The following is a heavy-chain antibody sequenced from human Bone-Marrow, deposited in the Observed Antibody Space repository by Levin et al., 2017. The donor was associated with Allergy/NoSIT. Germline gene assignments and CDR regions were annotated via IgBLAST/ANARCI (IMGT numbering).Heavy chain of an antibody. D-gene: IGHD6-19*01. V-gene: IGHV3-9*01. J-gene: IGHJ4*02. CDR2: ISWNSGSI. CDR1: GFTFDDYA. CDR3: AKDNRWGVGSGWYYFDY. Sequence: SLKISCAASGFTFDDYAMHWVRQAPGKGLEWVSGISWNSGSIGYADSVKGRFTISRDNAKNSLYLQMNSLRAEDTALYYCAKDNRWGVGSGWYYFDYWGQGTLVTVSS.